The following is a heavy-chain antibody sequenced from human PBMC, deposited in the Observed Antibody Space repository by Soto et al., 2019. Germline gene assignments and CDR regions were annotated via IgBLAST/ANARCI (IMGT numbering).Heavy chain of an antibody. V-gene: IGHV1-69*01. CDR1: GGTFSSYA. Sequence: QVQLVQSGAEVKKPGSSVKVSCKASGGTFSSYAISWVRQAPGQGLEWMGGIIPIFGTANYAQKFQGRVSITADESTSTAYMELSSLRSEDTAVYYCVRVNWGRAYYYDSSGYYYEYFQHWGQGTLVTVSS. CDR2: IIPIFGTA. J-gene: IGHJ1*01. D-gene: IGHD3-22*01. CDR3: VRVNWGRAYYYDSSGYYYEYFQH.